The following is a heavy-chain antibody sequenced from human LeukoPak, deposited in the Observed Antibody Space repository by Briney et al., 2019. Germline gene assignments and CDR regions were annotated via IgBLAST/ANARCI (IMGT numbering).Heavy chain of an antibody. D-gene: IGHD3-3*01. CDR1: GYTFTSYD. Sequence: GASVKVSCKASGYTFTSYDINWVRQATGQGLEWMGWMNPNSGNTGYAQKFQGRVTITRNTSISTAYMELSSLRSEDTAVYYCARNRAYYDFWSGTNYYYMDVWGKGTTVTVSS. CDR3: ARNRAYYDFWSGTNYYYMDV. V-gene: IGHV1-8*03. CDR2: MNPNSGNT. J-gene: IGHJ6*03.